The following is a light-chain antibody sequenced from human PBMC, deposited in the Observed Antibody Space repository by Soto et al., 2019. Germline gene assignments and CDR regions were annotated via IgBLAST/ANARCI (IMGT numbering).Light chain of an antibody. Sequence: QSALTQPASVSGSPGQSVTISCTGSTSDVGAYNYVAWYQHKPGKAPRLLIYEVDHRPSAISPRFAGSKSGNTASLTISGLQTDDEADYYCSSYTVINTAVFGGGTKLTVL. J-gene: IGLJ3*02. CDR3: SSYTVINTAV. CDR1: TSDVGAYNY. V-gene: IGLV2-14*01. CDR2: EVD.